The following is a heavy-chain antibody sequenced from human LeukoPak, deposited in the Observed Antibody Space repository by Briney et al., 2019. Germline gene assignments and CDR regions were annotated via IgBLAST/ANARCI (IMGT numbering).Heavy chain of an antibody. CDR1: VYTFTTSD. Sequence: ASVSVSFTSSVYTFTTSDIHWVRQATGQGLEWMGWMNPNGGSTGYAQKFQGRLTMTRETSINTAYMELSSLRSEDTAVYYCARWGYYDSSFDFWGQGTLVTVSS. CDR3: ARWGYYDSSFDF. CDR2: MNPNGGST. D-gene: IGHD3-22*01. V-gene: IGHV1-8*01. J-gene: IGHJ5*01.